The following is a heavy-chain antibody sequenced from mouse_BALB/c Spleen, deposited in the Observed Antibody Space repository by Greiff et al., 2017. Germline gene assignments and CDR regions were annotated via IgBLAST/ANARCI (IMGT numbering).Heavy chain of an antibody. J-gene: IGHJ2*01. CDR3: TSGTAGYYFDY. CDR1: GFTFSNYW. D-gene: IGHD4-1*01. V-gene: IGHV6-6*02. Sequence: DVKLVESGGGLVQPGGSMKLSCVASGFTFSNYWMNWVRQSPEKGLEWVAEIRLKSNNYATHYAESVKGRFTISRDDSKSSVYLQMNNLRAEDTGIYYCTSGTAGYYFDYWGQGTTLTVSS. CDR2: IRLKSNNYAT.